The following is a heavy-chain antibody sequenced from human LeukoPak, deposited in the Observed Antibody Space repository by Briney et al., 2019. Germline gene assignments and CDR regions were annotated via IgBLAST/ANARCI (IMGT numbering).Heavy chain of an antibody. D-gene: IGHD5-18*01. J-gene: IGHJ6*03. CDR2: MNPNSGNT. CDR3: ARVGYSYGQAAYYYYYMDV. CDR1: GYTFTSYD. V-gene: IGHV1-8*01. Sequence: ASVKVSCKASGYTFTSYDINWVRQATGQGLEWMGWMNPNSGNTGYAQKFQGRVTMTRNTSISTAYMELSSLRSEDTAVYYCARVGYSYGQAAYYYYYMDVWGKGTTVTVSS.